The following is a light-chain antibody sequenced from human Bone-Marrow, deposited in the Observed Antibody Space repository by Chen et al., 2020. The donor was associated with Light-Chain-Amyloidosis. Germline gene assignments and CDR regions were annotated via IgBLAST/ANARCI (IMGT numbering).Light chain of an antibody. J-gene: IGKJ2*01. CDR1: QSISTY. CDR2: SAS. Sequence: DIQMTQSPSSLSASVGDRVTITCRASQSISTYLNWYQYKPGKIPKLLIYSASTLQSGVPSRFSGSGCGTDFTLTISRLQAEDFAIYYCQQSHSIPRTFGQGTKLEMK. V-gene: IGKV1-39*01. CDR3: QQSHSIPRT.